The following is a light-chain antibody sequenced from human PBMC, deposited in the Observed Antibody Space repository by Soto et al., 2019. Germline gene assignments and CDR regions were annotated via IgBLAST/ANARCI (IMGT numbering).Light chain of an antibody. CDR3: QSYDTSLYGYV. CDR1: SSNIGAGYD. Sequence: QAVVTQPPSVSGAPGQRVTISCTGSSSNIGAGYDVHWYQQLPGTAPKLLIYGNSNRPSGVPDRFSGSKSGTSASLAITGLQAEDEADYYCQSYDTSLYGYVFGTGTKLTVL. CDR2: GNS. J-gene: IGLJ1*01. V-gene: IGLV1-40*01.